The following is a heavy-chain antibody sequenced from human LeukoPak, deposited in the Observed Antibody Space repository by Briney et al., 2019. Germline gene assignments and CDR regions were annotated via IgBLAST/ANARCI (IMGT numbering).Heavy chain of an antibody. CDR2: IYYSGST. V-gene: IGHV4-39*01. CDR1: GGSISSSSYY. J-gene: IGHJ5*02. CDR3: ARHPTSTITTFRTDYFDP. D-gene: IGHD3-3*01. Sequence: SETLSLTCTVSGGSISSSSYYWGWIRQPPGKGLEWIGSIYYSGSTYYNPSLKSRVTISVDTSKNQFSLKLSSVTAADTAVYYCARHPTSTITTFRTDYFDPWGQGTLVTVSS.